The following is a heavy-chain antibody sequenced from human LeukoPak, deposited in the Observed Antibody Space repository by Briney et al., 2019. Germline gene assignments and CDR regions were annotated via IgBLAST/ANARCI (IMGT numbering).Heavy chain of an antibody. J-gene: IGHJ4*02. D-gene: IGHD5-12*01. CDR1: GYTFTDYY. Sequence: GASVKVSCKTSGYTFTDYYMHWVRQAPGQGLEWLGWINSHSGATKYAPKFQGRVTMTRDTSIKTSYMELNILRSDDTAVYYCARPPTGHYDYEVFDYWGQGTLVTVSS. CDR3: ARPPTGHYDYEVFDY. CDR2: INSHSGAT. V-gene: IGHV1-2*02.